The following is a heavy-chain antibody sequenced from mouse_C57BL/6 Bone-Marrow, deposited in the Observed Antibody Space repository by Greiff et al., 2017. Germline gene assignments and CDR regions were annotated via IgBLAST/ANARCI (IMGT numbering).Heavy chain of an antibody. CDR1: GYTFTSYG. J-gene: IGHJ2*01. Sequence: QVQLKESGAELARPGASVKLSCKASGYTFTSYGISWVKQRTGQGLEWIGEIYPRSGNTYYNEKFKGKATLTADKSSSTAYMERRSLTSEDSAVYFCARWTYWGQGTTLTVSS. V-gene: IGHV1-81*01. CDR3: ARWTY. CDR2: IYPRSGNT.